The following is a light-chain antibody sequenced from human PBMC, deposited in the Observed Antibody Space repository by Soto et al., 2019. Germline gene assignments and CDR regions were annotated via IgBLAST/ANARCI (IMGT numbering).Light chain of an antibody. V-gene: IGLV2-14*03. Sequence: QSALTQPASVSDSPGQSITISCTGTSSDVGGSNFVSWYQQHPGKPPKLIIYDVANRPSGVSHRFSGSKSGSTASLIISWLQTEYEAGYYCVSYTARTTEVCGPGTKVTVL. CDR1: SSDVGGSNF. J-gene: IGLJ1*01. CDR2: DVA. CDR3: VSYTARTTEV.